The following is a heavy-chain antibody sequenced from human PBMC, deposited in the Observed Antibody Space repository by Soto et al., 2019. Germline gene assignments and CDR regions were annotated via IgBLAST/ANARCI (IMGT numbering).Heavy chain of an antibody. D-gene: IGHD3-16*02. CDR1: GGSISSSSYY. CDR3: ARLWGWGSYPHYYYYYGMDV. CDR2: IYYSGST. V-gene: IGHV4-39*01. Sequence: SETLSLTCAVSGGSISSSSYYWGWIRQPPGKGLEWIGSIYYSGSTYYNPSLKSRVTISVDTSKNQFSLKLSSVTAADTAVYYCARLWGWGSYPHYYYYYGMDVWGQGTTVTVSS. J-gene: IGHJ6*02.